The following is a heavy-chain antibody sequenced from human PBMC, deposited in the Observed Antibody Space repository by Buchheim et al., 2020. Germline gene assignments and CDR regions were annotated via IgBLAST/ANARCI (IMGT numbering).Heavy chain of an antibody. CDR2: MNPNSGNT. Sequence: QVQLVQSGAEVKTPGASVKVSCKASGYTVTSYDINWVRQATGRGLEWMRWMNPNSGNTGYAQKFQGRVTMTRDTSISTVYMELSSLRSEDTAVYYCAREVSMIRGLFNYWGQGTL. CDR1: GYTVTSYD. D-gene: IGHD3-10*01. V-gene: IGHV1-8*01. J-gene: IGHJ4*02. CDR3: AREVSMIRGLFNY.